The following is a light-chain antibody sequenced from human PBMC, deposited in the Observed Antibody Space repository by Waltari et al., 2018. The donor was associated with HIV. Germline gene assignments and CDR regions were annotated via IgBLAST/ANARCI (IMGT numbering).Light chain of an antibody. CDR1: SDDVGHQG. CDR3: SAWDSRLSAWV. Sequence: QAGLTQPPSVSEDLTHTATVTCTGTSDDVGHQGAAWLQQHQGHPPKLLLYRNNNRPSGISERFSTSRSGNTASLIIFDLRAEDEADYYCSAWDSRLSAWVFGGGTRLTV. J-gene: IGLJ3*02. CDR2: RNN. V-gene: IGLV10-54*04.